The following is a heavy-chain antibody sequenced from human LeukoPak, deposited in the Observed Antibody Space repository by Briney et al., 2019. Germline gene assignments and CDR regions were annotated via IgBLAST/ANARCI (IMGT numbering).Heavy chain of an antibody. CDR3: ARAVCPTVKFCDSSYFMDV. J-gene: IGHJ6*03. Sequence: GGSLRLSCAASGFSFDDLGMTWVRQVPGKGLEWVAGINWNGASTGYADSVRGRFTISRDNAKNSLYLQMNSLRAEDTALYYCARAVCPTVKFCDSSYFMDVWGKGTTVNVS. V-gene: IGHV3-20*04. D-gene: IGHD4-11*01. CDR1: GFSFDDLG. CDR2: INWNGAST.